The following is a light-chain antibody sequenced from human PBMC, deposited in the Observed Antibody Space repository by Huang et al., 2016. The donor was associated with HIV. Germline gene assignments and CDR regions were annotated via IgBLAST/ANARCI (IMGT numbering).Light chain of an antibody. V-gene: IGKV2-28*01. CDR1: QSLLHSNGYNY. Sequence: DIVMTQSPLSLPVTPGEPASISCRSSQSLLHSNGYNYLVWFLQKPGQSPQLLSYLRSYRASVVPDRFSGSGSRTDFTLKISKVEAEDVGIYYCMQTLQTPLTFGQGTKLEIK. CDR2: LRS. CDR3: MQTLQTPLT. J-gene: IGKJ2*01.